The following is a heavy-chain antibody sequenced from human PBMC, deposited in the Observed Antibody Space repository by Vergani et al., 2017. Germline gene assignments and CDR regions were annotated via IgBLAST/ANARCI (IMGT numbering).Heavy chain of an antibody. CDR1: GYTFTSYD. J-gene: IGHJ4*02. V-gene: IGHV1-8*01. D-gene: IGHD3-22*01. Sequence: QVQLVQSGAEVKKPGASVKASCKASGYTFTSYDINWVRQATGQGLEWMGWMNPNSGNTGYAQKFQGRVTMTRNASISTAYMELSSLRSEDTAVYYCARGLSRFGSGYPGYWGQGTLVTVSS. CDR3: ARGLSRFGSGYPGY. CDR2: MNPNSGNT.